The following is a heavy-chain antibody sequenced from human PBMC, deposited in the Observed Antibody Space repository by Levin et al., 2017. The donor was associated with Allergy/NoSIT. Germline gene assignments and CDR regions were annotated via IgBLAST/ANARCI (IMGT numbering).Heavy chain of an antibody. J-gene: IGHJ6*03. V-gene: IGHV4-59*01. Sequence: SETLSLTCTVSGGSISSYYWSWIRQPPGKGLEWIGYIYYSGGTNYNPSLKSRVTISVDTSKNQFSLNLSSVTAADTAVYYCARKSKVGSYGYYMDVWGQGTTVTVSS. CDR1: GGSISSYY. CDR3: ARKSKVGSYGYYMDV. D-gene: IGHD5-18*01. CDR2: IYYSGGT.